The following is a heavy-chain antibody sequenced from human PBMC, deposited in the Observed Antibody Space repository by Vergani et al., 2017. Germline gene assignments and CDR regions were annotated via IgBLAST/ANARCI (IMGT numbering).Heavy chain of an antibody. Sequence: QITLKESGPTLVKPTQTLTLTCTFSGFSLSTSGVGVGWIRQPPGKALEWLAIIYWDDDKCYSPSLKSRLTITKDTSKNQVVLTMTNMDPVDTATYYCAHSGNDYVWGSYRREGNYFDYWGQGTLVTVSS. V-gene: IGHV2-5*02. CDR1: GFSLSTSGVG. CDR3: AHSGNDYVWGSYRREGNYFDY. CDR2: IYWDDDK. D-gene: IGHD3-16*02. J-gene: IGHJ4*02.